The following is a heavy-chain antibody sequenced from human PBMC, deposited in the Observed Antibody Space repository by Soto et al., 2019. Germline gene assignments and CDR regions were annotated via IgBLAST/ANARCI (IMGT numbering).Heavy chain of an antibody. V-gene: IGHV3-33*01. Sequence: GGSLRLSCAASGFTFCSYGMHWVRQAPGKGLEWVAVIWYDGSNKYYADSVKGRFTISRDNSKNTLYLQMNSLRAEDTAVYYCAREGRGCISTGCYAWYYYGMDVWGQGTTVTVSS. CDR1: GFTFCSYG. J-gene: IGHJ6*02. CDR3: AREGRGCISTGCYAWYYYGMDV. D-gene: IGHD2-2*01. CDR2: IWYDGSNK.